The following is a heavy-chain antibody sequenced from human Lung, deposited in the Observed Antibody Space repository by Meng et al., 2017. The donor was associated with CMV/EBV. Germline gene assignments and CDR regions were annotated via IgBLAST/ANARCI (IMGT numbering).Heavy chain of an antibody. CDR2: VYYGGGT. CDR3: ARGTGYCSSTSCYQFDP. J-gene: IGHJ5*02. Sequence: SVSSASYYWSWIRQPPGKGLEWIAYVYYGGGTNYNPSLKSRVTISVDTSKNQFSLKLSSVTAADTAVYYCARGTGYCSSTSCYQFDPWGQGTLVTVSS. CDR1: SVSSASYY. D-gene: IGHD2-2*01. V-gene: IGHV4-61*01.